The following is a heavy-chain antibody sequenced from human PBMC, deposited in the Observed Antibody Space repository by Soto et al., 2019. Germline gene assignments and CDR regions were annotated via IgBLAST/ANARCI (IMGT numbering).Heavy chain of an antibody. Sequence: SETLSLTCVVSGYSISSGYYWAWVRQPPGKELEWIGSIYHSGKTYYKPSLRSRVTVSVDTSKNQFSMKLISVTAADTAVYYCARDKRVTMIGGWFDPWGQGTLVTVS. D-gene: IGHD3-22*01. J-gene: IGHJ5*02. CDR1: GYSISSGYY. V-gene: IGHV4-38-2*02. CDR2: IYHSGKT. CDR3: ARDKRVTMIGGWFDP.